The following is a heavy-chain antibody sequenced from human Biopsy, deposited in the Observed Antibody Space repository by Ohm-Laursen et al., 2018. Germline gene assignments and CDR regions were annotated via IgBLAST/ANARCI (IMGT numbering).Heavy chain of an antibody. J-gene: IGHJ4*02. CDR2: IYLDGNT. CDR1: GFTVSTTY. V-gene: IGHV3-53*01. CDR3: VRGRAY. Sequence: GSLRLSCAASGFTVSTTYMRWVRQAPGKGLEWVSIIYLDGNTYYTDSVKGRFTISRDNSKNALYLQMNSLRPADTAKYYCVRGRAYWGQGTLVTVSS.